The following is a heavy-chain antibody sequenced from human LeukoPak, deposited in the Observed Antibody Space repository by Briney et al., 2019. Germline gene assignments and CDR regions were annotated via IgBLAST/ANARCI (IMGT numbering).Heavy chain of an antibody. Sequence: ASVKVSCKTSGYTFTSYDIKWVRQATGQGLEWMGVMNTNSGNTGYAQRFRGRVTITRNTSISTAYMELSSLRSEDTAVYYCARGASRSFDYWGQGTLVTVSS. J-gene: IGHJ4*02. D-gene: IGHD6-6*01. CDR2: MNTNSGNT. CDR3: ARGASRSFDY. CDR1: GYTFTSYD. V-gene: IGHV1-8*03.